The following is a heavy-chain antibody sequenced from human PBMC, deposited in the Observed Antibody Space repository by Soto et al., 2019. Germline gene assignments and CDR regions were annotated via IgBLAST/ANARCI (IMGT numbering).Heavy chain of an antibody. Sequence: EVQLVESGGGLVQPGGSLRLSCAASGFTFSSYSMNWVRQAPGKGLEWVSYISSSSSTIYYADSVKGRFTISRDNAKNSLYLQMNSLRAEDTAVYYCARDLSIGVVTPERVGYWGQGTLVTVSS. CDR3: ARDLSIGVVTPERVGY. D-gene: IGHD2-21*02. CDR1: GFTFSSYS. CDR2: ISSSSSTI. V-gene: IGHV3-48*01. J-gene: IGHJ4*02.